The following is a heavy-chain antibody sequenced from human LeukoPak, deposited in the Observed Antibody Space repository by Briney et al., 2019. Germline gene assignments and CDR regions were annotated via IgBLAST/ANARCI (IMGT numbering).Heavy chain of an antibody. CDR1: GGSISSGGHH. D-gene: IGHD2-15*01. Sequence: SETLSLTCIVSGGSISSGGHHWGWIRQPPGKGQEWIGSIYYSGSTYYNPSLNSRVTMFIDMSKNHFSLKMSSVTATDTAVYYCARLVCGGGSCPAEFDYWGQGTLVTVSS. V-gene: IGHV4-39*02. CDR3: ARLVCGGGSCPAEFDY. J-gene: IGHJ4*02. CDR2: IYYSGST.